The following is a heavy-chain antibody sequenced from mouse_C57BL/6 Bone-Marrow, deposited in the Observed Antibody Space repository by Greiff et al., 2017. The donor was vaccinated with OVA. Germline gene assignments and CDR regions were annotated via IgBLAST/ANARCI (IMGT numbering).Heavy chain of an antibody. D-gene: IGHD1-1*01. J-gene: IGHJ1*03. V-gene: IGHV1-39*01. CDR3: AVYYGSSCRYFDV. CDR2: INPNYGTT. CDR1: GYSFTDYN. Sequence: VQLKQSGPELVKPGASVKLSCKASGYSFTDYNMHWVKQSNGKSLEWIGVINPNYGTTSYNQKFKGKATLTVDKSSSTAYMQLNSLTSEDSAVYYCAVYYGSSCRYFDVWGTGTTVTVSS.